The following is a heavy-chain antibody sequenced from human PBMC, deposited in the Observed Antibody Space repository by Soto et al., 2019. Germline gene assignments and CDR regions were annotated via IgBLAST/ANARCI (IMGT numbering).Heavy chain of an antibody. CDR3: ATRSPPFDF. CDR1: GYTFTTFG. Sequence: QVQLVQSGPEVKEPGASVKVSCKTSGYTFTTFGITWVRQAPGQGLEWMGWINTNKGNTDYAQKFQGRVTMTTDTSTSTAYMELRSLRSDDTAVYYCATRSPPFDFWGQGTLVTVSS. J-gene: IGHJ4*02. CDR2: INTNKGNT. V-gene: IGHV1-18*01.